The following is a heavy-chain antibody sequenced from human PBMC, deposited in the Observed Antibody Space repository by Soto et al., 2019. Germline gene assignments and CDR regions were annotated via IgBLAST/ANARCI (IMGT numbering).Heavy chain of an antibody. D-gene: IGHD1-26*01. V-gene: IGHV2-5*02. CDR2: IYWDDDK. Sequence: QITLKESGPTLVKPTQTLTLTCTFSGFSLSTSGVGVGWIRQPPGKALEWLALIYWDDDKRYSPSLKSRLTITKDTSKNQVDLTMTSMGPVDTAAYYCANSVDPTTFDYWGQGTLVTVSS. J-gene: IGHJ4*02. CDR3: ANSVDPTTFDY. CDR1: GFSLSTSGVG.